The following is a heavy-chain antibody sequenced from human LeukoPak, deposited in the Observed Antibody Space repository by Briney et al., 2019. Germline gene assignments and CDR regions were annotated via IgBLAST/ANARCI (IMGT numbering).Heavy chain of an antibody. Sequence: GGSLRLSCAASGFTFSSYAMSWVRQAPGKGLEWVSAISGSGGSTYYADSVKGRFTISRDNSKNTLYLQMNSLRAEDTAVYYCAKDLKRHYDSSGRDAFDIWGQGTMVTVSS. J-gene: IGHJ3*02. CDR1: GFTFSSYA. V-gene: IGHV3-23*01. CDR3: AKDLKRHYDSSGRDAFDI. D-gene: IGHD3-22*01. CDR2: ISGSGGST.